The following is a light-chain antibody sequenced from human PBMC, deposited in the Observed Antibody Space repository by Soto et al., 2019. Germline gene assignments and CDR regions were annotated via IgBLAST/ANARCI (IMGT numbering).Light chain of an antibody. Sequence: QSALTQPASVSGSPGQSIAVSCTGTRIDVGGYSYVSWYQQQPGKAPKLVISDVSNRPSGVSDRFSGSKSGNTASLTISGLQTEDEADYYCASYTTSSTYVFGTGTRSPS. J-gene: IGLJ1*01. CDR3: ASYTTSSTYV. V-gene: IGLV2-14*01. CDR1: RIDVGGYSY. CDR2: DVS.